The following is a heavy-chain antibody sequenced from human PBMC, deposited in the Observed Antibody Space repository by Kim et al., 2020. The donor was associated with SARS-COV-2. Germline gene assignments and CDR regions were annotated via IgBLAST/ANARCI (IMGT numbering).Heavy chain of an antibody. CDR3: ARLSGSYRAGYFDY. CDR2: ISSSSSYI. V-gene: IGHV3-21*01. J-gene: IGHJ4*02. D-gene: IGHD1-26*01. CDR1: GFTFSSYS. Sequence: GGSLRLSCAASGFTFSSYSMNWVRQAPGKGLEWVSSISSSSSYIYYADSVKGRFTISRDNAKNSLYLQMNSLRAEDTAVYYCARLSGSYRAGYFDYWGQGTLVTVSS.